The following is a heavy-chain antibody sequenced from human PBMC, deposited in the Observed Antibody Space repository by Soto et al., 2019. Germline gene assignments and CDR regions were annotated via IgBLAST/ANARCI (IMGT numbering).Heavy chain of an antibody. V-gene: IGHV3-30-3*01. CDR2: ISYDGSNK. D-gene: IGHD6-13*01. J-gene: IGHJ6*02. CDR1: GFTFSSYA. Sequence: GGSLRLSCAXSGFTFSSYAMHWVRQAPGKGLEWVAVISYDGSNKYYADSVKGRFTISRDNSKNTLYLQMNSLRAEDTAVYYCARERDSSRYYYGMDVWGQGTTVTVSS. CDR3: ARERDSSRYYYGMDV.